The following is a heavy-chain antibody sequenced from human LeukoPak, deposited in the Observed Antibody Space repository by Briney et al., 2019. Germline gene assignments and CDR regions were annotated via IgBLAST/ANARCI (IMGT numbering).Heavy chain of an antibody. D-gene: IGHD3-3*01. Sequence: PGRSLRLSCAAYGFTFSSYAMHWVRQAPGKGLEWVAVISYDGSNKYYADSVKGRFTISRDNSKNTLYLQMNSLRAEDTAVYYCAKSLLRFLEWTYDYWGQGTLVTVSS. CDR3: AKSLLRFLEWTYDY. CDR2: ISYDGSNK. V-gene: IGHV3-30-3*02. J-gene: IGHJ4*02. CDR1: GFTFSSYA.